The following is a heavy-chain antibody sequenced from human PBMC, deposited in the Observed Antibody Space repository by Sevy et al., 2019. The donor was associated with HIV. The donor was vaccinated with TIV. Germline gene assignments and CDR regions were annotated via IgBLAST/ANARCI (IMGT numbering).Heavy chain of an antibody. CDR3: ARGTFLSSSDY. CDR1: GFTFSDYY. V-gene: IGHV3-11*01. Sequence: GGSLRLSCAASGFTFSDYYMNWIRQAPGKGLEWVSYISNSGSIIYYAVSVKGRITISRDNAKNSLYLQMNSLRAEDTAVYYCARGTFLSSSDYWGQGTLVTVSS. D-gene: IGHD6-6*01. CDR2: ISNSGSII. J-gene: IGHJ4*02.